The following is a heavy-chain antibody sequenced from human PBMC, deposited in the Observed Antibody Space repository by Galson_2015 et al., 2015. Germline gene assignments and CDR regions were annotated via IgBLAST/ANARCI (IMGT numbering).Heavy chain of an antibody. D-gene: IGHD2/OR15-2a*01. Sequence: SVKVSCKASGYAFRSHAMHWLRQTPGQGFEWMGWMNDYGDSKYSQKFQGRLSIARDTSASTVYMELNSLRSQDTAVYYCARDFEYSFDVWGQGTMVTVPS. V-gene: IGHV1-3*01. J-gene: IGHJ3*01. CDR3: ARDFEYSFDV. CDR2: MNDYGDS. CDR1: GYAFRSHA.